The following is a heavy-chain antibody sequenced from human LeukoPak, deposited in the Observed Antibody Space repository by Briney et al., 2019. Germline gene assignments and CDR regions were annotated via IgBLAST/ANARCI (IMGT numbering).Heavy chain of an antibody. Sequence: SETLSLTCTVFGYSISSGYYWGWIRQPPGKGLEWIGYIYYTGSTNYNPSLKSRVTMSVDTSKNQFSLKLSSVTAADTAVYYCARDSSGWYRWFDPWGQGTRVTVSS. D-gene: IGHD6-19*01. V-gene: IGHV4-38-2*02. CDR2: IYYTGST. CDR1: GYSISSGYY. CDR3: ARDSSGWYRWFDP. J-gene: IGHJ5*02.